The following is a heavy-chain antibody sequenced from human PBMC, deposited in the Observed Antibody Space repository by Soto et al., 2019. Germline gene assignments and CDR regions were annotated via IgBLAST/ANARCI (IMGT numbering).Heavy chain of an antibody. V-gene: IGHV4-31*03. Sequence: QVQLQESGPGLVKPSQTLSLTCTVSGGSISSGGYYWSWIRQHPGKGLEWIGYIYYSGSTYYNPSPKRRVTISVDTSKNQFSLKLSSVTAADTAVYYCARETGGVYDFWSGYLDYWGQGTLVTVSS. D-gene: IGHD3-3*01. CDR1: GGSISSGGYY. CDR3: ARETGGVYDFWSGYLDY. CDR2: IYYSGST. J-gene: IGHJ4*02.